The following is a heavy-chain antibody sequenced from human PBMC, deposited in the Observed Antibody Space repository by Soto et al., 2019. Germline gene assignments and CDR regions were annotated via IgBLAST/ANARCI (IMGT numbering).Heavy chain of an antibody. Sequence: PGGSLRLSCAASGFTFSAYAMSWVRQAPGKGLEWVSVISGSGGSTDYVDSVKGRFTISRDNSKNTLYLQMNSLRAEDTALYYCVKEPTTTVTIRNYFELWGQGTPVTVSS. D-gene: IGHD4-17*01. CDR2: ISGSGGST. J-gene: IGHJ4*02. CDR1: GFTFSAYA. CDR3: VKEPTTTVTIRNYFEL. V-gene: IGHV3-23*01.